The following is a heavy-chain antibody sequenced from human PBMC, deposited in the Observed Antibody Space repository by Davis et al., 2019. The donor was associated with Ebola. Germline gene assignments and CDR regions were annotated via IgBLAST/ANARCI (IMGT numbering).Heavy chain of an antibody. D-gene: IGHD4-17*01. CDR3: ATGVKSDGAFDY. CDR1: GYTLTDLS. CDR2: FDPEDGET. V-gene: IGHV1-24*01. Sequence: ASVKVSCKVSGYTLTDLSMHWVRQAPGKGLEWMGGFDPEDGETIYAQKFQGRVPMTEDTSTDTAYMELSSLRSEDTAVYYCATGVKSDGAFDYWGQGTLVTVSS. J-gene: IGHJ4*02.